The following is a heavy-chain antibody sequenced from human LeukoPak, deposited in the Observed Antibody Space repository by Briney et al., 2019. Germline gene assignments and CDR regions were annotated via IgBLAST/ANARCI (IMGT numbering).Heavy chain of an antibody. V-gene: IGHV3-23*01. CDR1: GFTFSSYA. CDR3: AKEGYDDSTTGY. J-gene: IGHJ4*02. D-gene: IGHD3-22*01. Sequence: PGGSLRLSCAASGFTFSSYAMSWVRQAPGKGLEWVSGISDSGGSTYYADSVKGRFTISRDNSKNTVYLQMNSLRAEDTAVYYCAKEGYDDSTTGYWGQGTLVTVTS. CDR2: ISDSGGST.